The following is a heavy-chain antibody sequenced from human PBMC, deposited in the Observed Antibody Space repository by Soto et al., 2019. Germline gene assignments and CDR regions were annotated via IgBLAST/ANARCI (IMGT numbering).Heavy chain of an antibody. V-gene: IGHV1-2*04. Sequence: GASVWVSWKASGYTFTGYCRHWVRHAPGEGLEWMGWIISNGGGKNGAAKFQGLVTMTRDQHIRTAYMELSRLRSADTAVYYCARVELHGPPASSDY. D-gene: IGHD1-26*01. CDR2: IISNGGGK. J-gene: IGHJ4*01. CDR3: ARVELHGPPASSDY. CDR1: GYTFTGYC.